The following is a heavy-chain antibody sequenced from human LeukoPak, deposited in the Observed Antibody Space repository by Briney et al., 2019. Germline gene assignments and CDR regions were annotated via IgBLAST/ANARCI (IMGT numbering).Heavy chain of an antibody. J-gene: IGHJ4*02. Sequence: GGSLRLSCAASGFAISGYWMHWVRQAPGKGLVWVSRINSDGSSTGYADSVKGRFTISRDNAENTLYFQMNSLRAEDTAVYYCAIFPVPNYWGQGTLVTVSS. CDR2: INSDGSST. CDR3: AIFPVPNY. V-gene: IGHV3-74*01. D-gene: IGHD3-3*01. CDR1: GFAISGYW.